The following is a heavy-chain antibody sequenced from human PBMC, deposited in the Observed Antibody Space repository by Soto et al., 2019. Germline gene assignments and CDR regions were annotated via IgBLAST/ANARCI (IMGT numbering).Heavy chain of an antibody. CDR1: GFTFSSYG. CDR2: ISYDGSNK. CDR3: ARGSFRGWFGELFFRPAMDV. J-gene: IGHJ6*02. V-gene: IGHV3-30-3*01. Sequence: QVQLVESGGGVVQPGRSLRLSCAASGFTFSSYGMHWVRQAPGNGLEWVAVISYDGSNKYYADSVKGRFTISRDNSKNTLYLQMNSLRAEDTAVYYCARGSFRGWFGELFFRPAMDVWGQGTTVTVSS. D-gene: IGHD3-10*01.